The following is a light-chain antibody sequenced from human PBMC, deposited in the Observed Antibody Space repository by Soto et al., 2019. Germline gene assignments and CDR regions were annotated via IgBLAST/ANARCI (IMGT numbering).Light chain of an antibody. CDR1: QSIVTY. V-gene: IGKV1-39*01. Sequence: DIQMTQSPSSLSATVGDRVTLTCLASQSIVTYLNWYLQKPGKAPKLLIYAASNLQSGVPSRFSGSGSGTDFTLTISSLQPEDFATYFCQQSYSTPPWTFGQGTKV. CDR3: QQSYSTPPWT. J-gene: IGKJ1*01. CDR2: AAS.